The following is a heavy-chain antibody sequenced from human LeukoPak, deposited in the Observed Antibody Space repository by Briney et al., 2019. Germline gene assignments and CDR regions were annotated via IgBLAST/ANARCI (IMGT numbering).Heavy chain of an antibody. CDR1: GGFISFYY. Sequence: SETLSLTCTVSGGFISFYYWSWIRQPPGKRLEWIGYIYNSGSTNYNPSLKSRVTISVDTSKNQFSLKLISVTAADTAVYYCAKYEEGYFAMWGQGTLVTVSS. CDR2: IYNSGST. CDR3: AKYEEGYFAM. J-gene: IGHJ4*02. D-gene: IGHD3-9*01. V-gene: IGHV4-59*01.